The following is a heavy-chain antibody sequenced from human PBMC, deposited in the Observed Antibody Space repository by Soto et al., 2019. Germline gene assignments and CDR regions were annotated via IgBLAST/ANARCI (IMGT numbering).Heavy chain of an antibody. Sequence: PSETLSRTGIVSVGSISSSSYYCGCIRQPPRKGLEWIGIIYYSGSTYYNPSLKSGVITSVDTSKNQFSLKLSSVTAEDTAVFYCARNRARNWFDPWGQGTLVPVSS. J-gene: IGHJ5*02. CDR3: ARNRARNWFDP. V-gene: IGHV4-39*01. CDR2: IYYSGST. D-gene: IGHD6-6*01. CDR1: VGSISSSSYY.